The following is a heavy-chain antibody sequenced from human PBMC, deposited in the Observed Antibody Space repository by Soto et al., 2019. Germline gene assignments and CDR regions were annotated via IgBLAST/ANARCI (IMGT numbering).Heavy chain of an antibody. CDR2: ISYDGSNK. V-gene: IGHV3-30*18. CDR3: AKIIRPLNYDFLSGYFSYYYYGMDV. CDR1: GFTFSSYG. D-gene: IGHD3-3*01. Sequence: GGSLRLSCAASGFTFSSYGMRWVRQAPGKGLEWVAVISYDGSNKYYADSVKGRFTISRDNSKNTLYLQMNSLRAEDTAVYYCAKIIRPLNYDFLSGYFSYYYYGMDVWGQGTTVTAP. J-gene: IGHJ6*02.